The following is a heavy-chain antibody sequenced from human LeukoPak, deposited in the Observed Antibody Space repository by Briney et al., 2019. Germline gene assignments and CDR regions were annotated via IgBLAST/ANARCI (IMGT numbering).Heavy chain of an antibody. V-gene: IGHV3-48*04. CDR2: SVGGTT. J-gene: IGHJ3*02. CDR1: GFTFNTYG. D-gene: IGHD4-17*01. Sequence: GGSLRLSCAASGFTFNTYGMNWFRQAPGRGLEWNSVGGTTFYADSVKGRFTISRDNANNTLYLQMNSLRAEDAATYYCARSHMYGDYGEDIWGHGTVVAVSS. CDR3: ARSHMYGDYGEDI.